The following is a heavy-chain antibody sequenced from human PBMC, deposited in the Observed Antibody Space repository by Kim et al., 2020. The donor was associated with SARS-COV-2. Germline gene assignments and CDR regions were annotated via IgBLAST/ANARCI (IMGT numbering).Heavy chain of an antibody. CDR3: ARSTVTYDY. V-gene: IGHV3-48*03. CDR2: ITR. J-gene: IGHJ4*02. Sequence: ITRYYADSVKGRFTISRDNAKNSLYLQMNSLRAEDTAVYYCARSTVTYDYWGRGTLVTVSS. D-gene: IGHD4-17*01.